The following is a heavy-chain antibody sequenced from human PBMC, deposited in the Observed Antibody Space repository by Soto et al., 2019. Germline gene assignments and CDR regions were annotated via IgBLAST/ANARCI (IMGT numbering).Heavy chain of an antibody. D-gene: IGHD2-2*01. J-gene: IGHJ4*02. CDR3: ARPYCSSTSFYDNFGY. Sequence: EVQLVESGGGLVQPGGSLRLSCAASGFTFSSYSMNWVRQAPGKGLEWVSYISSSSSTIYYADSVKGRFTISRDNAKNSLYLQMNSLRAEDTAVYYCARPYCSSTSFYDNFGYWGQGTLVTVSS. CDR2: ISSSSSTI. CDR1: GFTFSSYS. V-gene: IGHV3-48*01.